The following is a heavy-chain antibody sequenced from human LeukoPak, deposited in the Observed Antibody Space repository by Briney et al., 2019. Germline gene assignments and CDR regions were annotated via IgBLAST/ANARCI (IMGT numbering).Heavy chain of an antibody. CDR3: TREGYDFWSGYITAWFDP. J-gene: IGHJ5*02. Sequence: SETLSLTCTVSGYSISSGYYWGWIRQPPGKGLEWIGSIYHSGSTYYNPSLKSRVTISVDTSKNQFSLKLSSVTAADTAVYYCTREGYDFWSGYITAWFDPWGQGTLVTVSS. CDR1: GYSISSGYY. CDR2: IYHSGST. D-gene: IGHD3-3*01. V-gene: IGHV4-38-2*02.